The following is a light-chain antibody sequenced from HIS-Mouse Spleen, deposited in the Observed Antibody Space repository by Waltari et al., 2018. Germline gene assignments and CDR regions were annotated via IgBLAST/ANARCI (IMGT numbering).Light chain of an antibody. CDR3: QSADSSDVV. CDR2: KDS. J-gene: IGLJ2*01. V-gene: IGLV3-25*03. CDR1: ALPKQY. Sequence: SYELTQPPSVSVSPGQTARITCSGDALPKQYAYWYQQKPGQAPVLVIYKDSERPSGIPERFSGSSSGTTGTLTSSGVQAEDEADYYCQSADSSDVVFGGGTKLTVL.